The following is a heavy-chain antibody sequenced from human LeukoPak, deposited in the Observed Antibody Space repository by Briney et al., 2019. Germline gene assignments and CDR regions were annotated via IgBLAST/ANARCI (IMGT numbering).Heavy chain of an antibody. J-gene: IGHJ4*02. CDR2: ISSSGSTI. D-gene: IGHD6-13*01. CDR1: GFTFSDYY. CDR3: ARGVRQQLASFDY. V-gene: IGHV3-11*01. Sequence: GGSLRLSCAASGFTFSDYYMSWIRQAPGKGLEWDSDISSSGSTIYYADSVKGRFTISRDNAKNSLYLQMNSLRAEDTAVYYCARGVRQQLASFDYWGQGTLVTVSS.